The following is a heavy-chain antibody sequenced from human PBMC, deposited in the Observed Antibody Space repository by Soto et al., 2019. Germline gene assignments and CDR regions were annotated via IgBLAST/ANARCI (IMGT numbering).Heavy chain of an antibody. CDR3: AIHSTGYEDS. V-gene: IGHV5-51*01. D-gene: IGHD5-12*01. Sequence: GESLKISCKGSGYSFTSYWIGWVRQMPGKGLEWMGIIHPSDFDTRYSPSFQGQITISADKSISTAYLQWSSLRASDTAMYYCAIHSTGYEDSWGQGALVTVSS. CDR2: IHPSDFDT. J-gene: IGHJ5*02. CDR1: GYSFTSYW.